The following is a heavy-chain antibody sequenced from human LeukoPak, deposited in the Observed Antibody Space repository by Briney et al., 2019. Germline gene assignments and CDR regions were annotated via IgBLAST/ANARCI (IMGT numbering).Heavy chain of an antibody. Sequence: SETLSLTCTVSGGSISSYYWSWIRQPPGEGLEWIGYIYYSGSTNYNPSLKSRVTISVDTSKNQFSLKLSSVTAADTAVYYCARDLDGSGSLDYWGPGTLVTVSS. D-gene: IGHD3-10*01. CDR1: GGSISSYY. CDR3: ARDLDGSGSLDY. V-gene: IGHV4-59*01. CDR2: IYYSGST. J-gene: IGHJ4*02.